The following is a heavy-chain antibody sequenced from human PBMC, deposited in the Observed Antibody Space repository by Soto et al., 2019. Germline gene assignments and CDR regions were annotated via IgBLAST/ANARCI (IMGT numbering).Heavy chain of an antibody. Sequence: QVQLQESGPGLVKPSGTLSLTCAVSGGSISSPNWWSWVRQPPGKGLEWIGEIDHSGRTSYNPSLKSRVVMSVDKSNDQCALKLTSVTAADTAMYFCARDSSRRGYSYGTYQFDSWGQGTLVTVSS. D-gene: IGHD5-12*01. CDR2: IDHSGRT. CDR3: ARDSSRRGYSYGTYQFDS. CDR1: GGSISSPNW. J-gene: IGHJ4*02. V-gene: IGHV4-4*02.